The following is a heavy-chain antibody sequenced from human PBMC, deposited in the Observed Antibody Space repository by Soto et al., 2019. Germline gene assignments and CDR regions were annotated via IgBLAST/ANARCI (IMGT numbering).Heavy chain of an antibody. CDR2: IYYSGST. CDR3: ARGIPQYYYGMDV. Sequence: QVQLQESGPGLVKPSETLSLTCTVSGGSISSYYWSWIRQPPGKGLEWIGYIYYSGSTNYNPSLKSRVTISVDTSKKQFSLKLSSVTAADTAVYYCARGIPQYYYGMDVWGQGTTVTVSS. CDR1: GGSISSYY. J-gene: IGHJ6*02. V-gene: IGHV4-59*01.